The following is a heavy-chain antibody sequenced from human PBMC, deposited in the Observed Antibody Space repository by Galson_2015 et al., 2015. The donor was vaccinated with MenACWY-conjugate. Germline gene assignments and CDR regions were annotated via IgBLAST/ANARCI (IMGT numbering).Heavy chain of an antibody. V-gene: IGHV3-11*06. D-gene: IGHD2-15*01. CDR1: GFAFSDFY. CDR3: ARCSAGSCIWADP. J-gene: IGHJ5*02. CDR2: ISRSSSYT. Sequence: SLRLSCAASGFAFSDFYMSWIRQAPGKGLEWVSYISRSSSYTDYGDSVKGRFTISRDNAKNSLYLQMNSLRAEDTAVYYCARCSAGSCIWADPGGQAALVTVSS.